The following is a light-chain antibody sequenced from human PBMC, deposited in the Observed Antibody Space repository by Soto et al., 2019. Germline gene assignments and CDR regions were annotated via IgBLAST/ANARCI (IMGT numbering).Light chain of an antibody. CDR3: QLYGISPPHT. CDR1: ESVSNSY. V-gene: IGKV3-20*01. Sequence: EVVLTQSPGTLSLSPGERATLSCRASESVSNSYLAWYQQKPGHAPRLLIYGASSRATGIPDRFSGSGSGTVFTLTINRLEPDDSAVYYCQLYGISPPHTVGQGTRLESK. J-gene: IGKJ5*01. CDR2: GAS.